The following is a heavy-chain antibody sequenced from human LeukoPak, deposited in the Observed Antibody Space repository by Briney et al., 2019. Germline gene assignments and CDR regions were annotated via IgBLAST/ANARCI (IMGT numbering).Heavy chain of an antibody. D-gene: IGHD3/OR15-3a*01. CDR1: GFTFSSYG. Sequence: GGSLRLSCAASGFTFSSYGMHWVRQAPGKGLEWVAVISYDGSNKYYADSVKGRFTISRDNSKNTLYLQMNSLRAEDTAVYYCAKRSRRTGTPFFMDVWGKGTTVTVSS. CDR2: ISYDGSNK. J-gene: IGHJ6*03. V-gene: IGHV3-30*18. CDR3: AKRSRRTGTPFFMDV.